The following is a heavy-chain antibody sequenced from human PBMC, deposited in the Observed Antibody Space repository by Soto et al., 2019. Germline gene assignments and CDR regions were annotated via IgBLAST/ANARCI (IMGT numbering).Heavy chain of an antibody. Sequence: QVQLVKSAAEVRSPGASVKVSCRTSGYAFSTYLMHWERQAPGQGLEWMGILNPTAGRTSYSQKFQGRVTMTIDASTSTAYMELTGLRSDDTAVYYCARALRGGLTVVTHAYWGQGTLVTVSS. CDR2: LNPTAGRT. CDR3: ARALRGGLTVVTHAY. V-gene: IGHV1-46*01. J-gene: IGHJ4*02. CDR1: GYAFSTYL. D-gene: IGHD3-9*01.